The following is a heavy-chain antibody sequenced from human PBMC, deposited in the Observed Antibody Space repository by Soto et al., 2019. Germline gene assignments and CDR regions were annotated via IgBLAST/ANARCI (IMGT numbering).Heavy chain of an antibody. CDR3: AITKSGERITIFGVAIRYGMDV. Sequence: SETLSLTCTVSGGSISSSSYYWGWIRQPPGKGLEWIGSIYKSGSTYYNPSLKSRVTISVDTSKNQFSLKLSSVTAADTAVYYCAITKSGERITIFGVAIRYGMDVWGQGTTVTVSS. J-gene: IGHJ6*02. D-gene: IGHD3-3*01. CDR2: IYKSGST. V-gene: IGHV4-39*01. CDR1: GGSISSSSYY.